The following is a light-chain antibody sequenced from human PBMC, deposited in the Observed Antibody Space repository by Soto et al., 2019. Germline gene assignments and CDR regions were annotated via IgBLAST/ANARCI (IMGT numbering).Light chain of an antibody. CDR3: QQYNSYSLT. CDR2: RAS. Sequence: DIQMTQSPSTLSAPVGDRVTITCRASQSISSWLAWYQQKPGKAPKLLIYRASSLQSGVPSRFSGSGSGTEFTIAISSMQPDDFASYYCQQYNSYSLTFGGGTKVEIK. J-gene: IGKJ4*01. CDR1: QSISSW. V-gene: IGKV1-5*03.